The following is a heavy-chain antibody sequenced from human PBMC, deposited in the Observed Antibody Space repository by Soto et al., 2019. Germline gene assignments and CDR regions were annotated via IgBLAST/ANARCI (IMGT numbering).Heavy chain of an antibody. Sequence: PSETLSLTCAVYGGSFSGYYWSWIRQPPGKGLEWIGEINHSGSTNYNPSLKSRVTISVDTSKNQFSLKLSSVTAADTAVYCCARDYYDSSGYPFDYWGQGTLVTVSS. CDR2: INHSGST. V-gene: IGHV4-34*01. J-gene: IGHJ4*02. CDR1: GGSFSGYY. CDR3: ARDYYDSSGYPFDY. D-gene: IGHD3-22*01.